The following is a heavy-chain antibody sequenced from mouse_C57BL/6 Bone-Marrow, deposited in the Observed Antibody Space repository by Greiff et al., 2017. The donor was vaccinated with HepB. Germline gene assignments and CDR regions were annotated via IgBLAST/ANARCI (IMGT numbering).Heavy chain of an antibody. CDR1: GYSFTGYY. CDR2: INPSTGGT. CDR3: ARWSNYDVWFAY. Sequence: EVQLQQSGPELVKPGASVKISCKASGYSFTGYYMNWVKQSPEKSLEWIGEINPSTGGTTYNQKFKAKATLTVDKSSSTAYMQLKSLTSEDSAVYYCARWSNYDVWFAYWGQGTLVTVSA. J-gene: IGHJ3*01. V-gene: IGHV1-42*01. D-gene: IGHD2-5*01.